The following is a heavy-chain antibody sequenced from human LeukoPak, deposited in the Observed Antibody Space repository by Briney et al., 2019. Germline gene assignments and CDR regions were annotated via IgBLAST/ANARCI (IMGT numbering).Heavy chain of an antibody. J-gene: IGHJ3*02. CDR3: AKDRGWLLLRTSIGTAFDI. CDR2: ISGSGGST. CDR1: GFTFSSYG. V-gene: IGHV3-23*01. D-gene: IGHD3-22*01. Sequence: PGGSLRLSCAASGFTFSSYGMSWVRQAPGKGLEWVSAISGSGGSTYYADSVKGRFTISRDNSKNTLYLQMNSLRAEDTAVYYCAKDRGWLLLRTSIGTAFDIWGQGTMVTVSS.